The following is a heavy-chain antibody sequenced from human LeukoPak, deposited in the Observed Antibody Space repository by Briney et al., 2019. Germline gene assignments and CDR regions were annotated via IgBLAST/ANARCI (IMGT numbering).Heavy chain of an antibody. Sequence: SETLSLTCDVSGGSISNTNWWSWVRQPPGQGLEWIGEVSLAGQTNYNPSLNGRVTMSLDESSNQLSLKLTSVTAADTAVYYCARLRITMVRGVIRPYYYGMDVWGQGTTVTVSS. J-gene: IGHJ6*02. CDR2: VSLAGQT. V-gene: IGHV4-4*02. CDR1: GGSISNTNW. CDR3: ARLRITMVRGVIRPYYYGMDV. D-gene: IGHD3-10*01.